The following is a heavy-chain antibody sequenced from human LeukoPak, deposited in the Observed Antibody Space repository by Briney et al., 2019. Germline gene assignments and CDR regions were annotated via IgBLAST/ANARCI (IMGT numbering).Heavy chain of an antibody. D-gene: IGHD5-18*01. Sequence: SETLSLTCTVSSGSISSYYWSWIRQPPGKGLEWIGYIYYSGSTNYNPSLKSRVTISVDASKNQFSLKLSSVTAADTAVYYCARHGDTAMVRSAFDIWGQGTMVTVSS. J-gene: IGHJ3*02. V-gene: IGHV4-59*08. CDR3: ARHGDTAMVRSAFDI. CDR1: SGSISSYY. CDR2: IYYSGST.